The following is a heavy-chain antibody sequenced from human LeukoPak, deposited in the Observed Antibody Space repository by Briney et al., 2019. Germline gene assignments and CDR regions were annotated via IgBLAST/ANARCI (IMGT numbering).Heavy chain of an antibody. D-gene: IGHD3-10*01. V-gene: IGHV3-48*04. CDR1: GFTFSSYS. CDR2: ISSSSSTI. Sequence: GGSLRLSCAASGFTFSSYSMNWVRQAPGKGLEWVSYISSSSSTIYYADSVKGRFTISRDNAKNSLYLQMNSLRAEDTAVYYCARDPLYGSGKRQDYWGQGTLVTVSS. CDR3: ARDPLYGSGKRQDY. J-gene: IGHJ4*02.